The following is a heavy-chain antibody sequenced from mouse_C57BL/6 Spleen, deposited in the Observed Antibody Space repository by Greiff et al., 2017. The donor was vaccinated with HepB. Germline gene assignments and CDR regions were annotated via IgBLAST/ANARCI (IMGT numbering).Heavy chain of an antibody. J-gene: IGHJ1*03. V-gene: IGHV5-6*02. Sequence: EVKLEESGGDLAKPGGSLKLSCAASGFTFSSYGMSWVRQTPDKRLEWVATISSGGSYTYYPDSVKGRFTISRDNAKNTLYLQMSSLKSEDTAMYYCARQTITTVVDWYFDVWGTGTTVTVSS. CDR3: ARQTITTVVDWYFDV. CDR1: GFTFSSYG. D-gene: IGHD1-1*01. CDR2: ISSGGSYT.